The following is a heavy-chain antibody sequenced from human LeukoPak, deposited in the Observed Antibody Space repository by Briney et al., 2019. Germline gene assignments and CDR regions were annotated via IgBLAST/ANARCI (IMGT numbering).Heavy chain of an antibody. V-gene: IGHV3-7*01. D-gene: IGHD3-10*01. CDR3: AKDPATRSPYSHGSGIED. Sequence: GGSLRLSCAASGFTFSSYWMSWVRQAPGKGLEWVANIKQDGSEKYYVDSVKGRFTISRDNAKNSLYLQMNSLRTEDTAVYFCAKDPATRSPYSHGSGIEDWGQGTLVTVSS. CDR2: IKQDGSEK. CDR1: GFTFSSYW. J-gene: IGHJ4*02.